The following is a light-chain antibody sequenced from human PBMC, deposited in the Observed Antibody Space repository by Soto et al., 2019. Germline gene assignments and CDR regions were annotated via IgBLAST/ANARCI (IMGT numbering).Light chain of an antibody. CDR3: SSYTSSSSLLYV. Sequence: QSALTQPASVSGSPGQSITISCTGTSSDGGGYNYVSWYQQHPGKAPKLMIYDVSNRPSGVSNLSSGSKSGNTASLPISGLPAEDEDDYYCSSYTSSSSLLYVFGTGTKVTVL. CDR2: DVS. J-gene: IGLJ1*01. CDR1: SSDGGGYNY. V-gene: IGLV2-14*01.